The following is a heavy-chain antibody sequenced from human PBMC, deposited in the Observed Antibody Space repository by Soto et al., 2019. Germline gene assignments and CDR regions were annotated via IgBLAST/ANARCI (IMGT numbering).Heavy chain of an antibody. CDR2: IYYSGST. V-gene: IGHV4-31*03. J-gene: IGHJ6*02. Sequence: LSLTCTVSGGSISSGGYYWSWIRQHPGKGLEWIGYIYYSGSTYYNPSLKSRVTISVDTSKNQFSLKLNSVTAADTAVYFCARRPGASVYYYYGVDVWGQGTTVTVSS. CDR1: GGSISSGGYY. D-gene: IGHD3-10*01. CDR3: ARRPGASVYYYYGVDV.